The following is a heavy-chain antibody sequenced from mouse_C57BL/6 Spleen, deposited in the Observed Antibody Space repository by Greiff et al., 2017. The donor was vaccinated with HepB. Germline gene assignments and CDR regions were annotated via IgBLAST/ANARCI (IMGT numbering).Heavy chain of an antibody. CDR1: GYAFSSSW. Sequence: VQLQQSGPELVKPGASVKISCKASGYAFSSSWMNWVKQRPGKGLEWIGRIYPGDGDTNYNGKFKGKATLTADKSSSTAYMQLSSLTSEDSAVYFCARWRSKDAMDYWGQGTSVTVSS. CDR3: ARWRSKDAMDY. CDR2: IYPGDGDT. D-gene: IGHD2-5*01. V-gene: IGHV1-82*01. J-gene: IGHJ4*01.